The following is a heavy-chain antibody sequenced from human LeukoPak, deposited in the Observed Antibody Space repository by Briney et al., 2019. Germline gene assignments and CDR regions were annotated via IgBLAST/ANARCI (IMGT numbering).Heavy chain of an antibody. CDR2: INHSGST. D-gene: IGHD4-17*01. CDR3: ARERYAFDI. Sequence: SETLSLTCAVYGGSFSGYYWSWIRQPPGKGLEWIGEINHSGSTNYNPSLKSRVTISVDTSKNQFSLKLSSVTAADTAVYYCARERYAFDIWGQGTMVTVSS. J-gene: IGHJ3*02. V-gene: IGHV4-34*01. CDR1: GGSFSGYY.